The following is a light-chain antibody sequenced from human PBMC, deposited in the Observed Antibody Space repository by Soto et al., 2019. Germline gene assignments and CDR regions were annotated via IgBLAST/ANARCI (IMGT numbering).Light chain of an antibody. Sequence: EIVMTQSPVTLSASPGESATLSCRASQSVDNNVAWYQQKPGQAPRLLIFDASNRATGIPARFSGSGSGTDFTLTISSLEPEDFAVYYCQHRNNWPFTFGPGTKVDIK. CDR2: DAS. J-gene: IGKJ3*01. CDR1: QSVDNN. CDR3: QHRNNWPFT. V-gene: IGKV3-11*01.